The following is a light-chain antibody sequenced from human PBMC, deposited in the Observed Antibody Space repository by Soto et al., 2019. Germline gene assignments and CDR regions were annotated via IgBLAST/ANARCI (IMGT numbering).Light chain of an antibody. V-gene: IGLV2-14*01. CDR1: SSDLGGYNY. J-gene: IGLJ1*01. CDR2: EVT. CDR3: NSFTERSLYV. Sequence: QSVLTQPASVSGSLGQSITISCTGTSSDLGGYNYVSWYQQHPGKAPRLVIYEVTNRPSGVSNRFSGSKSGNTASLTISGLQADDEADYYCNSFTERSLYVYAPGTKVTVL.